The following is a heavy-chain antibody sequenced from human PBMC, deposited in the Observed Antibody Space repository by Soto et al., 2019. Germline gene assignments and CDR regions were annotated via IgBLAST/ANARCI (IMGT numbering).Heavy chain of an antibody. V-gene: IGHV4-34*01. D-gene: IGHD2-2*01. J-gene: IGHJ6*02. Sequence: SETLSLTCTFYGGSFSGYYWSLIRPPPGKGLEWIGEINHSGSTNYNPSLKSRVTISVDTSKNQFSLKLSSLRSEDTAVYYCAAIIVVVPAADYYYYYGMDVWGQGTKVTVSS. CDR2: INHSGST. CDR1: GGSFSGYY. CDR3: AAIIVVVPAADYYYYYGMDV.